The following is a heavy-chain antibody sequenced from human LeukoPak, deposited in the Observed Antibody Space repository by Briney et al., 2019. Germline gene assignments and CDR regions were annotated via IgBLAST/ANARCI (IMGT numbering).Heavy chain of an antibody. CDR3: AKAGWELLRASNYFDY. V-gene: IGHV3-30*18. CDR2: ISYDGSNK. D-gene: IGHD1-26*01. Sequence: GWSLRLSCAASGFTFSSYGMHWVRQAPGKGLEGVAVISYDGSNKYYADSVKGRFTISRDNSKNTLYLQMNSLRAEDTAVYYCAKAGWELLRASNYFDYWGQGTLVTVSS. CDR1: GFTFSSYG. J-gene: IGHJ4*02.